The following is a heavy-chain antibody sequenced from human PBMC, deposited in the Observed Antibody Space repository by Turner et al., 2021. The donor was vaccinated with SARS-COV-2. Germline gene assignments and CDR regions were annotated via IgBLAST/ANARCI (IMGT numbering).Heavy chain of an antibody. Sequence: QLQLQESGPGVVKPSETPSLTCAVSGGSISSSTYYSGWIRQPPGKGRVRIGNSYYSGITEYNPSLKSRVTISVDTSKNQFSRKLSSVTAADTAVYYCARLMYTAMDYYGMDVWGQGTTVTVSS. CDR2: SYYSGIT. CDR1: GGSISSSTYY. V-gene: IGHV4-39*01. J-gene: IGHJ6*02. CDR3: ARLMYTAMDYYGMDV. D-gene: IGHD5-18*01.